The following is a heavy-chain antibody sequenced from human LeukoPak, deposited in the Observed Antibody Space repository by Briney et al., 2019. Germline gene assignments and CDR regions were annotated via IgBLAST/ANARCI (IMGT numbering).Heavy chain of an antibody. D-gene: IGHD3-10*01. J-gene: IGHJ6*03. V-gene: IGHV4-39*07. Sequence: SETLSLTCAVSGGSISSSIYYWGWIRQPPGKGLEWIGEINHSGSTNYNPSLKSRVTISVDTSKNQFSLKLSSVTAADTAVYYCARVLWGVNYYYYYMDVWGKGTTVTVSS. CDR3: ARVLWGVNYYYYYMDV. CDR2: INHSGST. CDR1: GGSISSSIYY.